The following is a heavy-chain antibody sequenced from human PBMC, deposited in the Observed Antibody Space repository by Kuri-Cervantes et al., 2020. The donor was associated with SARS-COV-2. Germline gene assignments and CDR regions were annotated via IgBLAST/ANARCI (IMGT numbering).Heavy chain of an antibody. CDR3: AKVGQLELQYPIGYYYYYMDV. J-gene: IGHJ6*03. D-gene: IGHD1-7*01. CDR2: IRYDGSNK. CDR1: GFTVSSNY. Sequence: GESLKISCAASGFTVSSNYMSWVRQAPGKGLEWVAFIRYDGSNKYYADSVKGRFTISRDNSKNTLYLQMNSLRAEDTAVYYCAKVGQLELQYPIGYYYYYMDVWGKGTTVTVSS. V-gene: IGHV3-30*02.